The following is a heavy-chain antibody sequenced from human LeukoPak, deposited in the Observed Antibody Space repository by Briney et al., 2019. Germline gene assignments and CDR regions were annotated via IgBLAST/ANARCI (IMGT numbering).Heavy chain of an antibody. D-gene: IGHD5-24*01. Sequence: PGESLRLSCAASGFTVSSNYMSWVRQAPGKGLEWVSVIYSGGGTYYADSVKGRFTISRDNSKNTLYLQMNSLRAEDTAVYYCARGAGYNYPYYFDYWGQGTLVTVSS. CDR1: GFTVSSNY. CDR2: IYSGGGT. V-gene: IGHV3-53*01. CDR3: ARGAGYNYPYYFDY. J-gene: IGHJ4*02.